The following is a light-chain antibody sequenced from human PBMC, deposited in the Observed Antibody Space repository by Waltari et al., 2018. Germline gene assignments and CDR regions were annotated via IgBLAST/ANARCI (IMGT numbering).Light chain of an antibody. CDR1: GSGGL. CDR3: SSDAVSNNFYD. J-gene: IGLJ1*01. V-gene: IGLV2-8*01. CDR2: EVS. Sequence: QSALTQPPSASGSPGQSVTISCTGTGSGGLVSWYQQLPGKAPKLLIYEVSKRPSGVPDRFSGSKSGNTASLTVSGLQAEDEGDYYCSSDAVSNNFYDFGSGTKVTVL.